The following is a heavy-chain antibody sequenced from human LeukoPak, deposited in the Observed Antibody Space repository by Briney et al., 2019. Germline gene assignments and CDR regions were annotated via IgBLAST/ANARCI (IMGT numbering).Heavy chain of an antibody. D-gene: IGHD3-22*01. V-gene: IGHV4-59*08. Sequence: SETLSLTCTVSGGSISTYYWSWIRQPPGKGLEWIGSMCNSGSTNYQPSLKSRVTISVDTSKNQFSLKLSSVTAADTAVYYCARHAYYYDRSGSYEAFDIWGQGTMVTVSS. CDR3: ARHAYYYDRSGSYEAFDI. CDR2: MCNSGST. J-gene: IGHJ3*02. CDR1: GGSISTYY.